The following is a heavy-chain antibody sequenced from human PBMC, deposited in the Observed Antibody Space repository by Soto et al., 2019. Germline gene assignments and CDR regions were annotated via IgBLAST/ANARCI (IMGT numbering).Heavy chain of an antibody. CDR1: GFTFSSYW. D-gene: IGHD3-22*01. Sequence: VQLVESGGGLVQPGGSLRLSCAASGFTFSSYWMHWVRQAPGKGLVWVSRINSDGSSTSYADSVKGRFTISRDNAKNTLYLQMNSLRAEDTAVYYCARDFRGDYYDSSGYYYVDRGDDAFDIWGQGTMVTVSS. CDR3: ARDFRGDYYDSSGYYYVDRGDDAFDI. J-gene: IGHJ3*02. V-gene: IGHV3-74*01. CDR2: INSDGSST.